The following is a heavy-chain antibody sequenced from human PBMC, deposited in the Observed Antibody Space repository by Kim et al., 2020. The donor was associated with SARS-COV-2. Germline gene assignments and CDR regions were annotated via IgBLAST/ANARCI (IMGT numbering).Heavy chain of an antibody. D-gene: IGHD2-2*01. J-gene: IGHJ4*02. CDR2: IKSKTDGGTT. V-gene: IGHV3-15*01. CDR1: GFTFSNAW. Sequence: GGSLRLSCAASGFTFSNAWMSWVRQAPGKGLEWVGRIKSKTDGGTTDYAAPVKGRFTISRDDSKNTLYLQMNSLKTEDTAVYYCTTSLPYQLPHDYWGQGTLVTVSS. CDR3: TTSLPYQLPHDY.